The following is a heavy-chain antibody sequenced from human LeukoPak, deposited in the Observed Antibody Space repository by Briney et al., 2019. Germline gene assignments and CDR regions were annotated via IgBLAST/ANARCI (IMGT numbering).Heavy chain of an antibody. J-gene: IGHJ4*02. Sequence: PGGSLRLSCAASGFTFSTYWMTWVRQAPGKGPEWVTNIKEDGSATYYVDSVKGRFTISRDNPKKSLYLQMNSLRAEDTAVYYCARDSPGYLAYDSWGQGTLVTVSS. CDR2: IKEDGSAT. CDR3: ARDSPGYLAYDS. D-gene: IGHD1-1*01. CDR1: GFTFSTYW. V-gene: IGHV3-7*04.